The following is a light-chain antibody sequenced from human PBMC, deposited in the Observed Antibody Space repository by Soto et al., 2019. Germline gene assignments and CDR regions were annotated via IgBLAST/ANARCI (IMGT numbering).Light chain of an antibody. V-gene: IGLV1-40*01. J-gene: IGLJ1*01. CDR2: GNT. CDR3: QSYDSTLSARYV. Sequence: QSVLTQPPSVSGAPGQRVTISCTGSSSNIGADYDVHWYQQRPGTAPKLLIFGNTNRPSGVPDRFSGSKSGTSASLAITGLQAEDEGDYYCQSYDSTLSARYVFGAGKKVNV. CDR1: SSNIGADYD.